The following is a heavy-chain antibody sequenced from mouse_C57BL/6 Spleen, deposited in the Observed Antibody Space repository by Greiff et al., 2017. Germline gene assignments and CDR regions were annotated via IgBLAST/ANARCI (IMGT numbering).Heavy chain of an antibody. CDR3: AREGLRPGFAY. Sequence: QVQLQQPGTELVKPGASVKLSCKASGYTFTSYCMPLLNQRPGQGLEWIGNINPSIGGTNYNDRFKSHATLSVDKSYTTAYMQVSSLTCEESAMYYCAREGLRPGFAYWGQGTLVTVSA. V-gene: IGHV1-53*01. CDR2: INPSIGGT. J-gene: IGHJ3*01. CDR1: GYTFTSYC. D-gene: IGHD2-4*01.